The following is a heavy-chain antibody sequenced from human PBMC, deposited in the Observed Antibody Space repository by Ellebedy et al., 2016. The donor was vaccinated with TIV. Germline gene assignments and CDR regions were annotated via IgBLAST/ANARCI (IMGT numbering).Heavy chain of an antibody. CDR3: ARETGYSGYRTGEFDP. CDR1: GGSISSYY. Sequence: GSLRLSCTVSGGSISSYYWSWIRQPAGKGLEWIGRLYTSGTTNYNPSLRGRVTVSVGTSKNQFSLKLSSVTAADTAVYYCARETGYSGYRTGEFDPWGQGTLVTVSS. CDR2: LYTSGTT. D-gene: IGHD5-12*01. J-gene: IGHJ5*02. V-gene: IGHV4-4*07.